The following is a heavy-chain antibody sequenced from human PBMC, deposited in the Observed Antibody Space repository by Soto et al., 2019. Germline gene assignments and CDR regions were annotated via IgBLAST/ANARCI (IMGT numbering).Heavy chain of an antibody. J-gene: IGHJ4*02. V-gene: IGHV1-18*01. CDR3: ARDRVAMIVVVTTPGAIDY. CDR2: ISAYNGNT. CDR1: GYTFTSYG. Sequence: ASVKVSCKASGYTFTSYGISWVRQAPGQGLEWMGWISAYNGNTNYAQKLQGRVTMTTDTSTSTAYMELRSLRSDDTAVYYCARDRVAMIVVVTTPGAIDYWGQGTMVTVSS. D-gene: IGHD3-22*01.